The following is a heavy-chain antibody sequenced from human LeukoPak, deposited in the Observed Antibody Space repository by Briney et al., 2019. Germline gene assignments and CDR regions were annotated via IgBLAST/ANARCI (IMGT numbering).Heavy chain of an antibody. CDR3: ASPITIYGDYEGGD. D-gene: IGHD4-17*01. J-gene: IGHJ4*02. CDR2: IYYSGST. CDR1: GGSISSSSYY. V-gene: IGHV4-39*01. Sequence: ASETLSLTCTASGGSISSSSYYWGWIRQPPGKGLEWIGSIYYSGSTYYNPSLKSRVTISVDTSKNQFSLKLSSVTAADTAVYYCASPITIYGDYEGGDWGQGTLVTVSS.